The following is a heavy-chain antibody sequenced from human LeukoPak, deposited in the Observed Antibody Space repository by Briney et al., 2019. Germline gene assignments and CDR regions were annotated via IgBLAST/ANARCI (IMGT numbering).Heavy chain of an antibody. V-gene: IGHV3-66*01. D-gene: IGHD6-13*01. Sequence: GGSLRLSCAASGFTVSRNYMSWVRQAPEKGLEWVSVIYSGGSTYYADSVKGRFTISRDNSKNTLYLQMNSLRAEDTAVYYCARAGPSSSWHQFDYWGQGTLVTVSS. CDR3: ARAGPSSSWHQFDY. J-gene: IGHJ4*02. CDR1: GFTVSRNY. CDR2: IYSGGST.